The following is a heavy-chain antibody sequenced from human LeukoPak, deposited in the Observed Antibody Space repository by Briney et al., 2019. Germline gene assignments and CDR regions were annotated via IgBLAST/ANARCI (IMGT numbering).Heavy chain of an antibody. CDR2: ISSGSSYI. CDR3: ARGDFFDY. D-gene: IGHD3-3*01. Sequence: PGGSLRLSCGASGFSFTTYWMGWVRQAPGKGLEWVSSISSGSSYIYYADSLKGRFTISRDNAKNSLYLQMNSLRAEDTAVYYCARGDFFDYWGQGTLVTVSS. J-gene: IGHJ4*02. V-gene: IGHV3-21*06. CDR1: GFSFTTYW.